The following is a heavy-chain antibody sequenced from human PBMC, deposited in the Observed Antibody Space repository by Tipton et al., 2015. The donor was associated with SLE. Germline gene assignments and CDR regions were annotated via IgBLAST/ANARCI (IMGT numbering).Heavy chain of an antibody. CDR1: GGSLSSSSYY. D-gene: IGHD3-3*01. CDR2: IYYSGGI. V-gene: IGHV4-39*07. Sequence: TLSLTCSVSGGSLSSSSYYWGWIRQLPGKGLEWIGNIYYSGGIYYNPSLMSRITTSVDTSKNQYSLKLSSVTAADMAVYFCARLSAYYRVFDLWGQGTLVIVAS. J-gene: IGHJ4*02. CDR3: ARLSAYYRVFDL.